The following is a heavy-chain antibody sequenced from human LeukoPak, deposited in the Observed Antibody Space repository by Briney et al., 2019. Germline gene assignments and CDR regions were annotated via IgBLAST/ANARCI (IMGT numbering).Heavy chain of an antibody. CDR1: GYTFTGYY. D-gene: IGHD6-25*01. CDR2: INAGNGNT. J-gene: IGHJ6*02. Sequence: ASVKVSCKASGYTFTGYYMHWVRQAPGQRLEWMGWINAGNGNTKYSQKFQGRVTITRDTSASTAYMELSSLRSEDTAVYYCARDFVRLDMDVWGQGTTVTVSS. V-gene: IGHV1-3*01. CDR3: ARDFVRLDMDV.